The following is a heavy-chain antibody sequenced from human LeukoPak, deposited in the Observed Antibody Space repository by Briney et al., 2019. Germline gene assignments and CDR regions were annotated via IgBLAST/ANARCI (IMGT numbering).Heavy chain of an antibody. CDR2: INHSGST. D-gene: IGHD2/OR15-2a*01. V-gene: IGHV4-34*01. CDR1: GGSFSGYY. Sequence: QSSGTLSLTCAVYGGSFSGYYWSWIRQPPGKGLEWIGEINHSGSTNYNPSLKSRVTISVDTSKNQFSLKLSSVTAADTAVYYCASSRGLYFDYWGQGTLVTVSS. J-gene: IGHJ4*02. CDR3: ASSRGLYFDY.